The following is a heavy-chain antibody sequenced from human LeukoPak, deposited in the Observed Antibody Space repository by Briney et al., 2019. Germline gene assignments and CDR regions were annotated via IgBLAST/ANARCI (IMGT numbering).Heavy chain of an antibody. Sequence: ASVKVSCKVSGYTLTELSMHWVRQAPGKGLEWMGGFDPEDGETIYAQKFQGRVTMTEDTSTDTAYMELSSLRSEDTAVYYCARAGYYYDSSGPRDAKYYFDYWGQGTLVTVSS. J-gene: IGHJ4*02. CDR3: ARAGYYYDSSGPRDAKYYFDY. V-gene: IGHV1-24*01. D-gene: IGHD3-22*01. CDR2: FDPEDGET. CDR1: GYTLTELS.